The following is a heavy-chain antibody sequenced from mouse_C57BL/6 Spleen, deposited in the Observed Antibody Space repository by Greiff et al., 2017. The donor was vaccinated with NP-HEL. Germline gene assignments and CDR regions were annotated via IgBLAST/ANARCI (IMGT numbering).Heavy chain of an antibody. CDR1: GFTFSDYG. CDR3: ARGAIYYDYDEGYWYFDV. CDR2: ISSGSSTI. Sequence: VQLKESGGGLVKPGGSLKLSCAASGFTFSDYGMHWVRQAPEKGLEWVAYISSGSSTIYYADTVKGRFTISRDNAKNTLFLQMTSLRSEDTAMYYCARGAIYYDYDEGYWYFDVWGTGTTVTVSS. J-gene: IGHJ1*03. D-gene: IGHD2-4*01. V-gene: IGHV5-17*01.